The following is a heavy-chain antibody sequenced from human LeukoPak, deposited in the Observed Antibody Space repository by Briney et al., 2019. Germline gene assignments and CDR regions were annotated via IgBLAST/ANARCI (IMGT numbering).Heavy chain of an antibody. CDR2: ISSSGSFI. D-gene: IGHD6-19*01. V-gene: IGHV3-21*01. CDR1: GFTFSSYS. CDR3: ARDLSSGWFDY. Sequence: GGSLRLSCAASGFTFSSYSMNWVRQAPGEGLEWVSSISSSGSFIYYADSVKGRFTISRDNARNSLFLQMNSLRAEDTAVHYCARDLSSGWFDYWGQGTLVTVSS. J-gene: IGHJ4*02.